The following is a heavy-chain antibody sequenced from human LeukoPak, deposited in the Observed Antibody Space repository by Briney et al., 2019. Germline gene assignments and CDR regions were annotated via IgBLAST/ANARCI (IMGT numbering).Heavy chain of an antibody. J-gene: IGHJ4*02. Sequence: SETLSLTCAVSGGSISSADWWNWVRQSPGKGLEWIGEIYHSGTTNYNPSLLSRVTMSVDKSKNQFSLRLTSVTAADTAVYYCARDLRGGYSRFFHYWGQGILVIVSS. V-gene: IGHV4-4*02. D-gene: IGHD1-26*01. CDR1: GGSISSADW. CDR2: IYHSGTT. CDR3: ARDLRGGYSRFFHY.